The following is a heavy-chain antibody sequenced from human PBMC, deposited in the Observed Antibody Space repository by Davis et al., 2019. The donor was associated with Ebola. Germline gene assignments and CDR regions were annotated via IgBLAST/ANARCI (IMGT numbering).Heavy chain of an antibody. CDR1: GFTFSSSA. V-gene: IGHV4-59*01. CDR2: IYYSGST. D-gene: IGHD3-22*01. J-gene: IGHJ4*02. CDR3: ARVAYYYDSSGYHNGGFDY. Sequence: MPGGSLRLSCAASGFTFSSSAMSWIRQSPGKGLEWIGSIYYSGSTNYNPSLKSRVTISVDTSKNQFSLKLSSVTTADTAVYYCARVAYYYDSSGYHNGGFDYWGQGTLVTVSS.